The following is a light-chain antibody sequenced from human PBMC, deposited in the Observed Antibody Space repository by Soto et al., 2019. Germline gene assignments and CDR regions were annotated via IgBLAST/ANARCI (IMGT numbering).Light chain of an antibody. J-gene: IGLJ1*01. CDR3: SSYGGPNNSNYV. CDR2: EVN. Sequence: QSALTQPPSASGSPGQSVTISCTGTSSDVGAYNYVSWYQQHPGKAPKLMISEVNKRPSGVTDRFSGSKSGNTASLTVSGLQPEDEADYYCSSYGGPNNSNYVFGTGTKVTVL. CDR1: SSDVGAYNY. V-gene: IGLV2-8*01.